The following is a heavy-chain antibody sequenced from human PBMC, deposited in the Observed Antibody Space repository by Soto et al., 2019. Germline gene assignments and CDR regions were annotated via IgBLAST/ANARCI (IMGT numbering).Heavy chain of an antibody. V-gene: IGHV3-11*01. Sequence: QVQLVESGGGLVKPGGSLRLSCAASGFTFSDYYMSWIRQAPGKGLEWVSYISSSGSTIYYADSVKGRFTISRDNAKNSLYLQMNSLRAEDTAVYYCARDTYYDILTGYPPDNWFDPWGQGTLVTVSS. J-gene: IGHJ5*02. CDR1: GFTFSDYY. D-gene: IGHD3-9*01. CDR2: ISSSGSTI. CDR3: ARDTYYDILTGYPPDNWFDP.